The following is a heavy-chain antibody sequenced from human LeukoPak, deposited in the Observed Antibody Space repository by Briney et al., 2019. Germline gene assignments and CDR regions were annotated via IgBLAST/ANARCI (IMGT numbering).Heavy chain of an antibody. CDR2: INAGNGNT. CDR1: GYTFISYA. CDR3: ARRDCDTSGYSRNLDY. Sequence: ASVKVSCKASGYTFISYAMHWVRQAPGQRLEWMGWINAGNGNTEYSQKFQGRVTFTRDTSASTAYMELSSLRSEDTAVYYCARRDCDTSGYSRNLDYWGQGTLVTVSS. V-gene: IGHV1-3*01. J-gene: IGHJ4*02. D-gene: IGHD3-22*01.